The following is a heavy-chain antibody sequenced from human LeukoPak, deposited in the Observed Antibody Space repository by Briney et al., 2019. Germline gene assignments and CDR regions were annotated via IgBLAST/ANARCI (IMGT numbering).Heavy chain of an antibody. CDR3: AKVTWGYDDLHY. CDR1: GGSISDVSYY. CDR2: IYYSGST. V-gene: IGHV4-39*07. J-gene: IGHJ4*02. D-gene: IGHD5-12*01. Sequence: SETLSLTCTVSGGSISDVSYYWAWIRQSPGKGLEWIGMIYYSGSTYYSPSLKSRVTISIDTPKNHFSLKLNSVTAADTAVYYCAKVTWGYDDLHYWGQGILVTVSS.